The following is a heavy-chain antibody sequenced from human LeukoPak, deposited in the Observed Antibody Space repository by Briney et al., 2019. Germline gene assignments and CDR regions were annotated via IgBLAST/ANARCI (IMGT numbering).Heavy chain of an antibody. V-gene: IGHV4-59*08. CDR3: ARVNVITFGGVIVRPYYFDY. CDR2: IYYSGST. J-gene: IGHJ4*02. D-gene: IGHD3-16*02. CDR1: GGSISSYY. Sequence: PLETLSLTCTVSGGSISSYYWSWIRQPPGKGLEWIGYIYYSGSTNYNPSLKSRVTISVDTSKNQFSLKLSSVTAADTAVYYCARVNVITFGGVIVRPYYFDYWGQGTLVTVSS.